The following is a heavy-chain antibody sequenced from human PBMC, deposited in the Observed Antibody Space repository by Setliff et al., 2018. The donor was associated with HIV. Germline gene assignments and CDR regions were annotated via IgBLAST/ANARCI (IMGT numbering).Heavy chain of an antibody. CDR1: GGSFSGYH. CDR2: INNSGST. CDR3: ARRPDGSDI. V-gene: IGHV4-34*01. Sequence: SETLSLTCAVYGGSFSGYHWSWIRQPPGKGLEWIGDINNSGSTSYNPSLKRRVTISLDTSKNQFSLNLVSVTATDTAVYYCARRPDGSDIWGQGTVVTVSS. J-gene: IGHJ3*02.